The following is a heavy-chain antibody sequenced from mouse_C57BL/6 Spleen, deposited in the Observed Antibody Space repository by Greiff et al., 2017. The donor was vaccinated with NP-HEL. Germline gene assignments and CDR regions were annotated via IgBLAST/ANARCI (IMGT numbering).Heavy chain of an antibody. CDR2: IYPGSGST. J-gene: IGHJ1*03. CDR3: ARRIVTGRYFDV. D-gene: IGHD4-1*01. V-gene: IGHV1-55*01. Sequence: QVQLQQPGAELVKPGASVKMSCKASGYTFTSYWITWVKQRPGQGLEWIGDIYPGSGSTTYNEKFKSKATLTVDTSSSTAYMQLSSLTSEDSAVYYCARRIVTGRYFDVWGTGTTVTVSS. CDR1: GYTFTSYW.